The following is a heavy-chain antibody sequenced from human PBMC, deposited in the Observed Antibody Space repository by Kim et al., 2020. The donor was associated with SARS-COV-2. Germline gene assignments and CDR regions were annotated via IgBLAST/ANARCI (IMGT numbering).Heavy chain of an antibody. Sequence: ASVKVSCKASGYTFTSYGISWVRQAPGQGLEWMGWISAYNGNTNYAQKLQGRVTMTTDTSTSTAYMELRSLRSDDTAVYYCARYYDILTGYSGFDYWGQGTLVTVSS. V-gene: IGHV1-18*01. D-gene: IGHD3-9*01. CDR2: ISAYNGNT. CDR3: ARYYDILTGYSGFDY. J-gene: IGHJ4*02. CDR1: GYTFTSYG.